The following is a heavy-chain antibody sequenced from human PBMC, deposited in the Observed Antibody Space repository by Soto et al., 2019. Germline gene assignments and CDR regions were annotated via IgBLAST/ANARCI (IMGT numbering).Heavy chain of an antibody. Sequence: QVQLVESGGGLVKPGGSLRLSCAASGFTFSDYYMSWIRQAPGTGLEWVSYISSSGSTIYHADSVKGRFTISRDNAKNSLYLQMNSLRAEATAVYYGAREEIFGVARGDYWGQGALVTVSS. CDR3: AREEIFGVARGDY. V-gene: IGHV3-11*01. CDR2: ISSSGSTI. J-gene: IGHJ4*02. D-gene: IGHD3-3*01. CDR1: GFTFSDYY.